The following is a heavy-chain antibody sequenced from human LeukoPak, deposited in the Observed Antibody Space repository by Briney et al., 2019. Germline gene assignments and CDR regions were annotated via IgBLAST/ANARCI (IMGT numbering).Heavy chain of an antibody. CDR2: INHSGSA. V-gene: IGHV4-34*01. CDR3: ARDKWSSGWYARTANPFDY. CDR1: DGSFSGYY. D-gene: IGHD6-19*01. Sequence: SETLSLTCAVYDGSFSGYYCSWIRQPPGKGLEWVGEINHSGSANYNPSLKSRVTISVDKSKNQFSLKLSSVTAADTAVYYCARDKWSSGWYARTANPFDYWGQGTLVTVSS. J-gene: IGHJ4*02.